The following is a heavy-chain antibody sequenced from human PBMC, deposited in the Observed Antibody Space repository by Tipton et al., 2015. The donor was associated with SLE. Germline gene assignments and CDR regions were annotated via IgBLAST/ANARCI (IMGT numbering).Heavy chain of an antibody. Sequence: LSLTCEASGFSFTSFDMHWVRQAPGKGLEWVAVMWYENGGNKYYADSVKGRFTISRDNSKNTLYLQINSLRAEDTAVYYCARQRLRLLSPLDAWGQGTTVTVS. J-gene: IGHJ6*02. CDR2: MWYENGGNK. V-gene: IGHV3-33*08. CDR1: GFSFTSFD. CDR3: ARQRLRLLSPLDA. D-gene: IGHD3-10*01.